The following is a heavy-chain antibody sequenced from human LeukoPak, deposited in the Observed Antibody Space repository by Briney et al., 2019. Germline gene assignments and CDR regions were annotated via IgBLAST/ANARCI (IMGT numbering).Heavy chain of an antibody. CDR1: GGSFSGYY. Sequence: SETLSLTCAVYGGSFSGYYWSWIRQPPGKGLEWIGEINHSGNTNYNPSLKSRVTISVDTSKNQFSLKLSSVTAADTAVYYCARTKSYGDQYYFDYWGQGTLVTVSS. J-gene: IGHJ4*02. CDR2: INHSGNT. D-gene: IGHD4-17*01. V-gene: IGHV4-34*01. CDR3: ARTKSYGDQYYFDY.